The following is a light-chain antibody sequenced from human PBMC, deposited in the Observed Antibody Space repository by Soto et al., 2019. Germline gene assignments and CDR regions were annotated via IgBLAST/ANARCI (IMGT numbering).Light chain of an antibody. CDR1: SSDVGGYNY. CDR3: SSYTSSSTPYYV. Sequence: QSVLTQPASVSGSPGQSITISCTGTSSDVGGYNYVSWYQQHPGKAPKLMSYDVSNRPSGVSNSFSGSKSGNTASLTISGLQADDEADYYGSSYTSSSTPYYVFVTGTKVTVL. CDR2: DVS. V-gene: IGLV2-14*01. J-gene: IGLJ1*01.